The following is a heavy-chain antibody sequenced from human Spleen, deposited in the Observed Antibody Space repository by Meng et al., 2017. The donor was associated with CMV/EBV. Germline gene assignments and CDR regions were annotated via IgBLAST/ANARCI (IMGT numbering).Heavy chain of an antibody. Sequence: QMQLQESGPGLVMPSGTPSLTCAVSGGSISISTWWSWVRQPPGKGLEWIGEIYHSGGTNYNPSLRGRVTISLDKSKNQFSPTLRSVTAADTAVYYCARDPYATGWAGWGQGTLVTVSS. J-gene: IGHJ4*02. CDR1: GGSISISTW. CDR3: ARDPYATGWAG. CDR2: IYHSGGT. V-gene: IGHV4-4*02. D-gene: IGHD6-19*01.